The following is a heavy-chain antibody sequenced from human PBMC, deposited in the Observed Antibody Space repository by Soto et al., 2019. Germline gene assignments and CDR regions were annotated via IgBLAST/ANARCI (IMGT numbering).Heavy chain of an antibody. Sequence: ASVKVSCKASGYAFSFGFSWVRQAPGQGLEWMGWISASDGSTNSAQKFRGRISLTTDTSTNTAYLDLLSLTSDDTAVYFCATYYFGSGSYYRFDNWGQGTLFTVSS. CDR2: ISASDGST. CDR1: GYAFSFG. CDR3: ATYYFGSGSYYRFDN. J-gene: IGHJ4*02. V-gene: IGHV1-18*01. D-gene: IGHD3-10*01.